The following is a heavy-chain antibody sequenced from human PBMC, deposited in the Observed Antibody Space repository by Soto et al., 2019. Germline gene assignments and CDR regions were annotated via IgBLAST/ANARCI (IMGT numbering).Heavy chain of an antibody. CDR3: AKASSSSSAADY. V-gene: IGHV4-31*03. Sequence: QVQLQESGPGLVKPSQTLSLTCSVSGESISSGGYYWRWIRHHPGKGLEWIGYIYDSESAYYNPSLKRRVTISTDTSKNRFAMRLSSVTAADTAVYYCAKASSSSSAADYWGQGTLATVSS. D-gene: IGHD6-6*01. CDR1: GESISSGGYY. J-gene: IGHJ4*02. CDR2: IYDSESA.